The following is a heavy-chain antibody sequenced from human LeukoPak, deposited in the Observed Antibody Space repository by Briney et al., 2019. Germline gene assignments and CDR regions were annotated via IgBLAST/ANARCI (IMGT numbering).Heavy chain of an antibody. V-gene: IGHV4-61*02. Sequence: SETLSLTCTVSGGSFSSSSYYWGWIRQPAGKGLEWIGRIYTSGSTNYNPSLKSRVTMSVDTSKNQFSLKLSSVTAADTAVYYCARTPEGGLDIDYWGQGTLVTVSS. D-gene: IGHD2-15*01. CDR2: IYTSGST. CDR3: ARTPEGGLDIDY. CDR1: GGSFSSSSYY. J-gene: IGHJ4*02.